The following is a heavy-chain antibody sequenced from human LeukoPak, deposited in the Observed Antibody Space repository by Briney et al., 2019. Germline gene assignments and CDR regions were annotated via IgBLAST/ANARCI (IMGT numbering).Heavy chain of an antibody. CDR1: GYSISSGYY. D-gene: IGHD2-2*02. V-gene: IGHV4-38-2*01. CDR2: IYHSGST. Sequence: KPSETLSLTCAVSGYSISSGYYWGWIRQPPGKGLEWVASIYHSGSTYFNPSLKSRVTISIDTSKNQFSLKLSSVTAADTAVYYCARGYCSRTCCYIPYNWFDPWGHGTLVTVSS. J-gene: IGHJ5*02. CDR3: ARGYCSRTCCYIPYNWFDP.